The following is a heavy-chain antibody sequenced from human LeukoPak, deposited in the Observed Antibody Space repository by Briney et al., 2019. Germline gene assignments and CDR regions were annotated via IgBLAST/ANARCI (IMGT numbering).Heavy chain of an antibody. CDR1: GYTFTTYS. D-gene: IGHD6-19*01. CDR2: INAGNGNT. CDR3: ATGDGIAVAGGDY. V-gene: IGHV1-3*01. J-gene: IGHJ4*02. Sequence: GASVKVSCKASGYTFTTYSIFWVRQAPGQGLEWMGWINAGNGNTKYSQKFQGRVTMTEDTSTDTAYMELSSLRSEDTAVYYCATGDGIAVAGGDYWGQGTLVTVSS.